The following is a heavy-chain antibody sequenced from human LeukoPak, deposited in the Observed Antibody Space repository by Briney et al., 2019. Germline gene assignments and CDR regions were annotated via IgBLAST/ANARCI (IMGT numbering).Heavy chain of an antibody. D-gene: IGHD6-19*01. CDR2: IRPDGDRT. CDR3: AREQSGTRGWYTVDY. V-gene: IGHV3-23*01. J-gene: IGHJ4*02. CDR1: GFTFSTYA. Sequence: GGSLRLSCAASGFTFSTYAITWVRQGPGQGLEWVSAIRPDGDRTYYANSVRGRFTISTDNSKDTVYLQINGLRVEDTAVYYCAREQSGTRGWYTVDYWGQGTLVTVSS.